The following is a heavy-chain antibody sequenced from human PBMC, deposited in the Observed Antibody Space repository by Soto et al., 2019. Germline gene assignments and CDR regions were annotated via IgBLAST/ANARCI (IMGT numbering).Heavy chain of an antibody. J-gene: IGHJ4*02. D-gene: IGHD3-22*01. V-gene: IGHV3-23*01. CDR2: ISGSGGST. Sequence: GGSLRLSCAASGFTFSSYAMSWVRQAPGKGLEWVSAISGSGGSTYYADSVKGRFTISRDNSKNTLYLQMNSLRAEDTAVYYCAKALYDSSGFTTSDYWGQGTLVTVSS. CDR1: GFTFSSYA. CDR3: AKALYDSSGFTTSDY.